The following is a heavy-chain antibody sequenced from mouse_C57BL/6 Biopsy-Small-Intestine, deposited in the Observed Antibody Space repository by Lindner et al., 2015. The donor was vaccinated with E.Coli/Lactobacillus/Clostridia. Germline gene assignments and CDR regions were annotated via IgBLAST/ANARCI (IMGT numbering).Heavy chain of an antibody. J-gene: IGHJ4*01. CDR1: GYTFTGYW. D-gene: IGHD4-1*01. Sequence: VQLQESGAELMKPGASVKLSCKATGYTFTGYWIEWIKQRPGHGLEWIGDILPGSINANYNEEFKGKATFTTDTSSNTAYMQLSGLTIEDSAIYYCARRLGYVMDYWGQGTSVTVSS. CDR3: ARRLGYVMDY. CDR2: ILPGSINA. V-gene: IGHV1-9*01.